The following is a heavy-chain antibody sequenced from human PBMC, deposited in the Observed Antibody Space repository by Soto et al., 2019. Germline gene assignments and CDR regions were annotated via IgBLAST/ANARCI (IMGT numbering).Heavy chain of an antibody. J-gene: IGHJ6*03. CDR1: GFTFTSSA. Sequence: SVKVSCKASGFTFTSSAVQWVRQARGQRLEWIGWIVVGSGGTNYAQKFQGWVTMTRDTSISTAYMELSRLRSDDTAVYYCARNSYYGSGLNYYYMDVWGKGTTVTVSS. D-gene: IGHD3-10*01. CDR3: ARNSYYGSGLNYYYMDV. CDR2: IVVGSGGT. V-gene: IGHV1-58*01.